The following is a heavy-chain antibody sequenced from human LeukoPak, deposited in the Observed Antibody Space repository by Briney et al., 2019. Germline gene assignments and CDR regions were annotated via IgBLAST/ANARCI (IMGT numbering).Heavy chain of an antibody. CDR3: ASGDPYYYYYYMDV. CDR1: GGPNSRYY. CDR2: IYTSGST. Sequence: SETLSLPRTVSGGPNSRYYWSWIPQPPGKALECIGYIYTSGSTNYNPSLKSRVTISVDTSKNQFSLKRSSVTAADTAVYYCASGDPYYYYYYMDVWGKGTTVTVSS. V-gene: IGHV4-4*09. D-gene: IGHD7-27*01. J-gene: IGHJ6*03.